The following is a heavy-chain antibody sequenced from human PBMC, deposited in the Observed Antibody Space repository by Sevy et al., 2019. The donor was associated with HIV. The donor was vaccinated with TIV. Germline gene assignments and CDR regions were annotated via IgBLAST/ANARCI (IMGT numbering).Heavy chain of an antibody. J-gene: IGHJ4*02. CDR1: GFTFSSYA. CDR2: ISGSGGST. Sequence: GGSLRLSCAASGFTFSSYAMSWVRQAPGKGLEWVSAISGSGGSTYYADSVEGRFTISRDNSKNTLYLQMNSLRAEDTAVYYCAKSPGAGGTWIQLWLFDYWGQGTLVTVSS. D-gene: IGHD5-18*01. V-gene: IGHV3-23*01. CDR3: AKSPGAGGTWIQLWLFDY.